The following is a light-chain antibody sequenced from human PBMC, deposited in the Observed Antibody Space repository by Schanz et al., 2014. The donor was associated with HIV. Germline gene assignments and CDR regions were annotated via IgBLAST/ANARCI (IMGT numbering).Light chain of an antibody. J-gene: IGKJ4*01. Sequence: EIVMTQSPATLYVSPGEGATLSCRASQSISNNLPWYQHKPGQAPRLLIYGAFTRATGIPARFSGSGSGTEFTLTISRLEPEDFAVYYCQQYGSSPPLTFGGGTKVEIK. CDR2: GAF. V-gene: IGKV3D-15*01. CDR1: QSISNN. CDR3: QQYGSSPPLT.